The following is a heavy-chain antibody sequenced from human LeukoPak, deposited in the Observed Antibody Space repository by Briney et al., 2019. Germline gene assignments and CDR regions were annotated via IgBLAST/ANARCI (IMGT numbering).Heavy chain of an antibody. D-gene: IGHD7-27*01. CDR3: ARGHISNWGIYYFDY. CDR1: GFTFSSYW. Sequence: GGSLRLSCAASGFTFSSYWMHWVRQAPGKGLVWVSRINTDGSSTSYADSVKGRFTISRDNAKNTLYLQMNSLRAEDTAVYYCARGHISNWGIYYFDYWGQGTLVTVSS. V-gene: IGHV3-74*01. J-gene: IGHJ4*02. CDR2: INTDGSST.